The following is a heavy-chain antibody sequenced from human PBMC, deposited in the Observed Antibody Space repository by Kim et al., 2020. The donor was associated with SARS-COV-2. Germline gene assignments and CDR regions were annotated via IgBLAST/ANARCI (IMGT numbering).Heavy chain of an antibody. CDR2: INHSGST. V-gene: IGHV4-34*01. CDR1: GGSFSGYY. Sequence: SETLSLTCAVYGGSFSGYYWSWIRQPPGKGLEWIGEINHSGSTNYNPSLKSRVTISVDTSKNQFSLKLSSVTAADTAVYYCARVRDGYTRGFDYWGQGTLVTVSS. D-gene: IGHD5-12*01. J-gene: IGHJ4*02. CDR3: ARVRDGYTRGFDY.